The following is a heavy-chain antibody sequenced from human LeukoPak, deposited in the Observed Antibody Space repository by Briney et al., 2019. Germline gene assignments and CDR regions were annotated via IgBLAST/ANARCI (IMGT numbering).Heavy chain of an antibody. Sequence: GASVKVSCKASGYTFTDYYMHWVQQAPGKGLEWMGGFDPEDGETIYAQKFQGRVTMTEDTSTDTAYMELSSLRSEDTAVYYCATGHGIVPAANEVDYYYYYYMDVWGKGTTVTVSS. V-gene: IGHV1-24*01. CDR3: ATGHGIVPAANEVDYYYYYYMDV. D-gene: IGHD2-2*01. J-gene: IGHJ6*03. CDR1: GYTFTDYY. CDR2: FDPEDGET.